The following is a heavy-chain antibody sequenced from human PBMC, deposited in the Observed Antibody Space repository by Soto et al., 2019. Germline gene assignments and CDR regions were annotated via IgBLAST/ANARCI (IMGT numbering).Heavy chain of an antibody. J-gene: IGHJ4*02. CDR3: AAGGIAARPSHGEGDY. D-gene: IGHD6-6*01. CDR2: IVVGSGNT. V-gene: IGHV1-58*01. Sequence: SVKVSCKASGFTFTSSAVQWVRQARGQRLEWIGWIVVGSGNTNYAQKFQERVTITRDMSTSTAYVELSSLRSEDTAVYYCAAGGIAARPSHGEGDYWGQGTLVTVSS. CDR1: GFTFTSSA.